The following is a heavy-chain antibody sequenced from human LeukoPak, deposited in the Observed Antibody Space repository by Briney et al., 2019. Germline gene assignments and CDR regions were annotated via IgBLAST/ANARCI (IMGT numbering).Heavy chain of an antibody. CDR3: ARHGGAAAGYNWFDP. D-gene: IGHD6-13*01. Sequence: PSQTLSLTCTVSGGSISSYYWSWIRQPPGKGLEWIGYIYYSGSTNYNPSLKSRVTISEDTSKNQFSLKLSSLTAADTAVYYCARHGGAAAGYNWFDPWGQGTLVTVSS. V-gene: IGHV4-59*08. J-gene: IGHJ5*02. CDR2: IYYSGST. CDR1: GGSISSYY.